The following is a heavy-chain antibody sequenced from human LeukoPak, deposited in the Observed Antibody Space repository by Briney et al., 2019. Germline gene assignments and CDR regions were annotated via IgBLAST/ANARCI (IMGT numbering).Heavy chain of an antibody. V-gene: IGHV1-18*01. Sequence: ASVKVSCKASGYTFTNYGVNWVRQAPGQGLEWMGWISPYNGNTNYAQKLQGRVTMTTDTSTSTAYMELRSLRSDDTAVYYCARGSGRGHDAVDIWGQGTKVTVSS. CDR1: GYTFTNYG. CDR3: ARGSGRGHDAVDI. D-gene: IGHD5-12*01. CDR2: ISPYNGNT. J-gene: IGHJ3*02.